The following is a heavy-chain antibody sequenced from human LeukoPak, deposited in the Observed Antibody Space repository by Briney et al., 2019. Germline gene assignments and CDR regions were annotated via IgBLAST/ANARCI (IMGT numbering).Heavy chain of an antibody. V-gene: IGHV3-49*03. CDR2: IRSKAYGGTT. D-gene: IGHD3-10*01. CDR1: GFTFGDYA. CDR3: TRGGGGSGSYYGYYHYGMDV. Sequence: PGGSLRLSCTASGFTFGDYAMSWFRQAPGKGLEWVGFIRSKAYGGTTEYAASVKGRFTISRDDSKSIAYLQMNSLKTEDTAVYYCTRGGGGSGSYYGYYHYGMDVWGQGTTVTVSS. J-gene: IGHJ6*02.